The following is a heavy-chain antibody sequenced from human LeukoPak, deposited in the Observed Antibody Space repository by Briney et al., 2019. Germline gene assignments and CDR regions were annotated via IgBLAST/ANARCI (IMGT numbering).Heavy chain of an antibody. Sequence: ASVKVSCKASGYTFSNYGIHWVRQAPGQRLEWMGWINAGNGNTKYSQKFQGRHTITRDTSATTAYMDLNSLRSEDTAMYYCAKSGASPPGNWLDSWGQGTLVTVSS. CDR2: INAGNGNT. V-gene: IGHV1-3*01. D-gene: IGHD1-26*01. J-gene: IGHJ5*01. CDR3: AKSGASPPGNWLDS. CDR1: GYTFSNYG.